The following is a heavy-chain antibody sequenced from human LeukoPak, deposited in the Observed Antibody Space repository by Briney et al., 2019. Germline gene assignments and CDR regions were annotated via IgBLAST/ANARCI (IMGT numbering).Heavy chain of an antibody. J-gene: IGHJ4*02. CDR1: GYTFTNYD. Sequence: ASVKVSCKASGYTFTNYDINWRGQAPGQGLGWMGWISAYKGKANYAQKLQGRVAITTDTATRTAYMELRSLRADDPAVYYCTRDRDFDTSGFRIISHYWGQGTLVSVPS. V-gene: IGHV1-18*01. CDR2: ISAYKGKA. D-gene: IGHD3-22*01. CDR3: TRDRDFDTSGFRIISHY.